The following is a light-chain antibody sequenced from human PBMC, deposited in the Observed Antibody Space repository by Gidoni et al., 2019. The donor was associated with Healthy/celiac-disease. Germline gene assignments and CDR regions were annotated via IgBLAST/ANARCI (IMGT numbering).Light chain of an antibody. CDR2: GAS. Sequence: IVLTHSPGTLSLSPGERATPSCRASQSVSSSYLAWYQQKPGQAPRLLIYGASSRATGIPDRFSGSGSGTDFTLTISRLEPEDFAVYYCQQYGSSPLTFGGGTKVEIK. CDR1: QSVSSSY. V-gene: IGKV3-20*01. CDR3: QQYGSSPLT. J-gene: IGKJ4*01.